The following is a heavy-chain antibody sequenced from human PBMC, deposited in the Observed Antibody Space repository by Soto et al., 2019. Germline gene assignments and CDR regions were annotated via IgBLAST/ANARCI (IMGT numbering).Heavy chain of an antibody. CDR2: INHSGST. J-gene: IGHJ5*02. D-gene: IGHD6-13*01. CDR3: ARVPRYSSSWYGINWFDP. V-gene: IGHV4-34*01. Sequence: QVQLQQWGAGLMKPSETLSLTCAVYGGSFSGYYWSWIRQPPGKGLEWIEEINHSGSTNYNPSLKSRVTISVDTSKNQFSLKLSSVTAADTAVYYCARVPRYSSSWYGINWFDPWGQGTLVTVSS. CDR1: GGSFSGYY.